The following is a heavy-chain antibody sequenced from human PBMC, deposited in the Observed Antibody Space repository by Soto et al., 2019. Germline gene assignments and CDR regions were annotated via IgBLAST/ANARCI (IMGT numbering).Heavy chain of an antibody. V-gene: IGHV1-69*01. Sequence: QVQLVQSRAEVKKPGSTVKVACKAPGGTFSNYAISWVRQAPGQGLEWMGGIIPIFGTANYAQKFQGRVTITADESTSTAYMELSSLRSEDTAVYHSARDPGMMGSNCGQGTLVTVSS. J-gene: IGHJ4*02. CDR3: ARDPGMMGSN. D-gene: IGHD3-16*01. CDR1: GGTFSNYA. CDR2: IIPIFGTA.